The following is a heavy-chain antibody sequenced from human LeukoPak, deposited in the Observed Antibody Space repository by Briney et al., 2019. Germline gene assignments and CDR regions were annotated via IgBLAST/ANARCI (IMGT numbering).Heavy chain of an antibody. D-gene: IGHD6-13*01. CDR1: GDSISSYY. CDR2: SYHTGST. J-gene: IGHJ4*02. Sequence: SETLSLTCTVSGDSISSYYWRWIRQPPGKGLEWIGYSYHTGSTNYNPSLKSRVTISVDTSKNQFSLKLSSVTAGDTAVYYCATGYSSTWYYFDYWGQGTLVTVSS. V-gene: IGHV4-59*01. CDR3: ATGYSSTWYYFDY.